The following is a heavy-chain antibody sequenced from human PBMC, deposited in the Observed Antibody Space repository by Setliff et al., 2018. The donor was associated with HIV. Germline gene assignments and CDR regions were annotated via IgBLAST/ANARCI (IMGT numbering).Heavy chain of an antibody. CDR1: GYTFTDYY. Sequence: ASVKVSCKASGYTFTDYYIHWVRQAPGQGLEWMGWIYPNTGGINYAQKFQGRVTMTRDTSISTAYMELNRLRSDDTAVYYCARSTTADWGQGTLVTVSS. CDR2: IYPNTGGI. D-gene: IGHD4-17*01. CDR3: ARSTTAD. J-gene: IGHJ4*02. V-gene: IGHV1-2*02.